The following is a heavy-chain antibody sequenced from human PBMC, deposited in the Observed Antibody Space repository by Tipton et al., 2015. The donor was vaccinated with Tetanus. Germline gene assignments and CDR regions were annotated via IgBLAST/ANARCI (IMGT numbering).Heavy chain of an antibody. Sequence: SLRLSCAASGFTFDDYAMHWVRQAPGKGLEWVSGISWNSGSIGYADSVKGRFTISRDNAKNSLYLQMNSLRAEDTALYYCAKTYYYDSSGYLDYWGQGTLVPVSS. J-gene: IGHJ4*02. D-gene: IGHD3-22*01. CDR2: ISWNSGSI. CDR1: GFTFDDYA. V-gene: IGHV3-9*01. CDR3: AKTYYYDSSGYLDY.